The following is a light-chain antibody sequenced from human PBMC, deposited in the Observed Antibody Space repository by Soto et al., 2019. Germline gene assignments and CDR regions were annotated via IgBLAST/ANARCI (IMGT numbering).Light chain of an antibody. CDR1: QSVSTY. J-gene: IGKJ1*01. CDR2: DAS. CDR3: QHRSDWPPWT. Sequence: EIVLTQSPATLSLSPGERATLSCKASQSVSTYLAWYQQKPCQAPRLLIFDASNRATGIRARFSGSGSGTDFTLTISSLEPDDFAVYYCQHRSDWPPWTFGQGTKVDIK. V-gene: IGKV3-11*01.